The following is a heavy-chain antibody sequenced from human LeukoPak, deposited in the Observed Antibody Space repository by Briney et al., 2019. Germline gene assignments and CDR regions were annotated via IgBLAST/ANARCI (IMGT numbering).Heavy chain of an antibody. CDR2: VSHSGGT. J-gene: IGHJ3*02. CDR1: GGSFSGYY. Sequence: SETLSLTCAVYGGSFSGYYWSWIRQPPGKGLEWTGEVSHSGGTNYNPSLKSRVTISVDTSKNQFSLKLSSVTAADTAVYYCARRRISMVRGTRRQNAFDIWGQGTMVTVSS. CDR3: ARRRISMVRGTRRQNAFDI. D-gene: IGHD3-10*01. V-gene: IGHV4-34*01.